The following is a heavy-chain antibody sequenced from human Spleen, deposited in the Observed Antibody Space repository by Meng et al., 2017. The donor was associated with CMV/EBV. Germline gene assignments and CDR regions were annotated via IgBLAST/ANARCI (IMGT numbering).Heavy chain of an antibody. J-gene: IGHJ4*02. Sequence: ASAYTFTTYDINWVRQATGQGLEWMGWMNPSSGNTGYAQKFQGRVTFTTNTSITTAFMEVSSLRSEDTAVYYCARSGYDPRGGFDFWGQGTLVTVSS. D-gene: IGHD5-12*01. CDR1: AYTFTTYD. CDR3: ARSGYDPRGGFDF. V-gene: IGHV1-8*01. CDR2: MNPSSGNT.